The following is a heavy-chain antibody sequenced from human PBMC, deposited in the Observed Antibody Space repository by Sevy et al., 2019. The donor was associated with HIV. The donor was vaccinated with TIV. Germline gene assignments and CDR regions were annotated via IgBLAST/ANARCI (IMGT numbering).Heavy chain of an antibody. Sequence: GGSLRLSFAASGFTFSTNAMTWVRQAPGKGLEWVSVITYSGVNTYYADSVKGRFTISRDNSKNKLYLQMNSLRAEDTAVYYCAKDRVSGTYYTGDFDYWGQGTLVTVSS. J-gene: IGHJ4*02. CDR1: GFTFSTNA. D-gene: IGHD3-10*01. V-gene: IGHV3-23*01. CDR2: ITYSGVNT. CDR3: AKDRVSGTYYTGDFDY.